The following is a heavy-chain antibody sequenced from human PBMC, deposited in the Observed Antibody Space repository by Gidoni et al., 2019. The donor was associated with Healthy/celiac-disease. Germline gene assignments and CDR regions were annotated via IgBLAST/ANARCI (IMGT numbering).Heavy chain of an antibody. CDR1: GCTFSSYG. J-gene: IGHJ4*02. CDR2: IWYDGSNK. V-gene: IGHV3-33*01. D-gene: IGHD4-17*01. Sequence: QVQLVESGGGVVQPGRSLRLSCAASGCTFSSYGMHWVRQAPGKGLEWVAVIWYDGSNKYYADSVKGRFTISRDNSKNTLYLQMNSLRAEDTAVYYCARDLLYGDYPFAGYWGQGTLVTVSS. CDR3: ARDLLYGDYPFAGY.